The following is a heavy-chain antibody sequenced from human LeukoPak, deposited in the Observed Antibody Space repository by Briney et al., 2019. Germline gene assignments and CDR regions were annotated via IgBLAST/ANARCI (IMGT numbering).Heavy chain of an antibody. CDR3: ATDSSGWYQEFDY. Sequence: ASVKVSCKVSGYTLTELSMHWVRQAPGKGLEWMGGFDPEDGETIYAQKFQGRVTMTEDTSTGTAYMELSSLRSEDTAVYYCATDSSGWYQEFDYWGQGTLVTVSS. V-gene: IGHV1-24*01. CDR2: FDPEDGET. J-gene: IGHJ4*02. CDR1: GYTLTELS. D-gene: IGHD6-19*01.